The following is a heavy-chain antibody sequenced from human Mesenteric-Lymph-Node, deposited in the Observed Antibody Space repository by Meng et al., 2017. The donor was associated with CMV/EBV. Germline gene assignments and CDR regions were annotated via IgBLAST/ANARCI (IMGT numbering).Heavy chain of an antibody. Sequence: SCYIFTSYGLSWVRPAPGQGLEGMGWISAYNGNTNAAQKLQGRVTMTTDTSTSTDYMELRRLRADDTAVYYGARDLDSSSWYGHIDYWGQGTLVTVSS. CDR3: ARDLDSSSWYGHIDY. V-gene: IGHV1-18*01. J-gene: IGHJ4*02. CDR1: CYIFTSYG. D-gene: IGHD6-13*01. CDR2: ISAYNGNT.